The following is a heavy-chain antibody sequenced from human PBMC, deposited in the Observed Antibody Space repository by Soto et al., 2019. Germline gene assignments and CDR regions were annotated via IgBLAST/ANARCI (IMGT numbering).Heavy chain of an antibody. CDR3: PRDTWIQLRTSPGYYYYGMDV. V-gene: IGHV1-2*02. CDR1: GYTFTGYS. Sequence: ASVKVSCKASGYTFTGYSMHWVSEAPGPGLEWMGWIDPNSGGTNYVQKFQGRVTMTRKTSISTAYLELSKLKSDHTAVYYCPRDTWIQLRTSPGYYYYGMDVWGQGTTVTVSS. CDR2: IDPNSGGT. J-gene: IGHJ6*02. D-gene: IGHD5-18*01.